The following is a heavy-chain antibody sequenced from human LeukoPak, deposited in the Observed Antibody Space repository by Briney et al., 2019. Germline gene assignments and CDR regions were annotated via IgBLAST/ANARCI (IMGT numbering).Heavy chain of an antibody. CDR3: ARQRFGMEV. J-gene: IGHJ6*04. Sequence: SETLSLTCTVSGGSISSYYWSWIRQPPGKGLEWIGYIYYSGSTNYNPSLKSRVTISVDTSKNQFSLKLSSVTAADTAVYYCARQRFGMEVWGKGTTVTVSS. CDR2: IYYSGST. V-gene: IGHV4-59*08. CDR1: GGSISSYY.